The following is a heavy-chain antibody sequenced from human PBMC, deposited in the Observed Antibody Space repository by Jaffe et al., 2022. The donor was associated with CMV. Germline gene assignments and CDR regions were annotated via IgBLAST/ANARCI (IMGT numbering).Heavy chain of an antibody. CDR3: AKAGVVTIFGVVIPDYYYYYMDV. V-gene: IGHV3-23*04. D-gene: IGHD3-3*01. J-gene: IGHJ6*03. Sequence: EVQLVESGGGLVQPGGSLRLSCAASGFTFSSYAMSWVRQAPGKGLEWVSAISGSGGSTYYADSVKGRFTISRDNSKNTLYLQMNSLRAEDTAVYYCAKAGVVTIFGVVIPDYYYYYMDVWGKGTTVTVSS. CDR1: GFTFSSYA. CDR2: ISGSGGST.